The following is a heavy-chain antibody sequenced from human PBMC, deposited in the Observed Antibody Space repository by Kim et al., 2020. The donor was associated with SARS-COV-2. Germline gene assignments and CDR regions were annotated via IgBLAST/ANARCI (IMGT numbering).Heavy chain of an antibody. Sequence: GSTYYADSVKGRFTISRDNSKNTLYLQMNSLRAEDTAVYYCARATWLDYWGQGTLVTVSS. J-gene: IGHJ4*02. V-gene: IGHV3-66*01. D-gene: IGHD5-18*01. CDR2: GST. CDR3: ARATWLDY.